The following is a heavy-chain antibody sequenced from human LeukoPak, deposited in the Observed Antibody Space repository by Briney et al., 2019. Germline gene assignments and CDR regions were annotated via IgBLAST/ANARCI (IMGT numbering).Heavy chain of an antibody. J-gene: IGHJ4*02. CDR3: ARSEYCSGGGCHYYFDY. Sequence: GVSLRLSCAASGFAFNTYWMHWVRQAPGKGLVWVSRISSDGRTTSHADSVKGRFTISRDNAKNTLYLQMNSLRAEDTAVYYCARSEYCSGGGCHYYFDYWGQGTLVTVSS. D-gene: IGHD2-15*01. CDR1: GFAFNTYW. V-gene: IGHV3-74*01. CDR2: ISSDGRTT.